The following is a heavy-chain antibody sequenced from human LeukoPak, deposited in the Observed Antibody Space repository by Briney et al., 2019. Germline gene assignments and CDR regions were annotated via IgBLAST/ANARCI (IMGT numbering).Heavy chain of an antibody. Sequence: QPGRSLRLSCAASGFTFSSYAMHWVRQAPGKGLEWVAVISYDGSNKYYADSVKGRFTISRDNSKNTLYLQMNSLRAEDTAVYYCARERTTYYYDSSGTYLERHSDYWGQGTLVTVSS. CDR2: ISYDGSNK. CDR3: ARERTTYYYDSSGTYLERHSDY. D-gene: IGHD3-22*01. CDR1: GFTFSSYA. V-gene: IGHV3-30*04. J-gene: IGHJ4*02.